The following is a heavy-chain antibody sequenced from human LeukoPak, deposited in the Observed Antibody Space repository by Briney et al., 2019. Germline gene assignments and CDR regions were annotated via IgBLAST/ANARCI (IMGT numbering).Heavy chain of an antibody. CDR3: ARETGVVTAHGIDV. CDR1: GGSISSGDYY. Sequence: PSETLSLTCTVSGGSISSGDYYWSWIRQPPGKGLEWIGYIYYSGSTYYNPSLKSRVTISVDTSKNQFSLKLSSVTAADTAVYYCARETGVVTAHGIDVWGQGTTVTVSS. D-gene: IGHD4-23*01. J-gene: IGHJ6*02. V-gene: IGHV4-30-4*02. CDR2: IYYSGST.